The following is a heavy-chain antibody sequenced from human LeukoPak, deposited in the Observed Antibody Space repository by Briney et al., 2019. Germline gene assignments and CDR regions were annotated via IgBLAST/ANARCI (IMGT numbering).Heavy chain of an antibody. CDR1: GGTFSNYA. J-gene: IGHJ6*03. CDR2: IIPVFEKP. V-gene: IGHV1-69*13. D-gene: IGHD2-21*01. Sequence: GASVKVSCKASGGTFSNYAVSWVRQAPGQGLEWMGGIIPVFEKPNYARKFQDRVTITADESTATAYMELSSLTSEDTAIYFCARLGHCGETNCYSDFYYMDVWGQGTTVTVSS. CDR3: ARLGHCGETNCYSDFYYMDV.